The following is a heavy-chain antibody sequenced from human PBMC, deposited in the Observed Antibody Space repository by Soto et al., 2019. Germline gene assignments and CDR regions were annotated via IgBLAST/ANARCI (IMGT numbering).Heavy chain of an antibody. D-gene: IGHD3-16*02. J-gene: IGHJ6*03. Sequence: QVKLQKWGAGLLKPSETLSLTCAVYGGSFSGYYWSWIRQPPGKGLEWIGEINHSGSTNYNPSLKSRVNMSVDTSKNQFSLKLSSVTAADTAVYYCARGALWGSYLFAPMDVWGKGTTVTVSS. CDR1: GGSFSGYY. CDR3: ARGALWGSYLFAPMDV. CDR2: INHSGST. V-gene: IGHV4-34*01.